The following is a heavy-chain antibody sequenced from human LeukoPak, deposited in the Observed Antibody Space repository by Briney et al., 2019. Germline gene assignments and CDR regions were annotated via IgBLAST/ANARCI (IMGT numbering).Heavy chain of an antibody. CDR2: ISGSGDST. V-gene: IGHV3-23*01. Sequence: GGSLRLSCAASGFTFSSYAMSWVRQAPGKGLEWVSGISGSGDSTYYADSVKGRFTISRDNSKNTLYLQMNSLRAEDTAVYYCAKYGPERITVVRGSKGAFDIWGQGTMVTVSS. J-gene: IGHJ3*02. CDR1: GFTFSSYA. CDR3: AKYGPERITVVRGSKGAFDI. D-gene: IGHD3-10*01.